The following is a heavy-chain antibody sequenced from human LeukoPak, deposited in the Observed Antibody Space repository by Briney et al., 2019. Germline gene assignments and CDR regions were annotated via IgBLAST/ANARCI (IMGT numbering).Heavy chain of an antibody. J-gene: IGHJ4*02. CDR2: ISGSGGST. CDR1: GFTFSSYA. CDR3: AKASSGYYGLLNY. V-gene: IGHV3-23*01. D-gene: IGHD3-22*01. Sequence: PGGSLRLSSAASGFTFSSYAMSWVRQAPGKGLEWVSAISGSGGSTYYADSVKGRFTISRDNSKNTLYLQMNSLRAEDTAVYYCAKASSGYYGLLNYWGQGTLVTVSS.